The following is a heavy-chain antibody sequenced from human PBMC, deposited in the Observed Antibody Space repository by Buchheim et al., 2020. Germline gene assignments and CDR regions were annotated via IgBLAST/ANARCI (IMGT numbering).Heavy chain of an antibody. Sequence: QLQLQESGSGLVKPSQTLSLTCAVSGGSISSGGYSWRWIRQPPGKGLEWIGYVYHSGSTYYNPSLTSRVNISVDRSKNQFSLKLSSVTAADTAVDDCAGAPDLFSSGQYVGGYFQHWGQGTL. V-gene: IGHV4-30-2*01. CDR1: GGSISSGGYS. D-gene: IGHD3-22*01. J-gene: IGHJ1*01. CDR3: AGAPDLFSSGQYVGGYFQH. CDR2: VYHSGST.